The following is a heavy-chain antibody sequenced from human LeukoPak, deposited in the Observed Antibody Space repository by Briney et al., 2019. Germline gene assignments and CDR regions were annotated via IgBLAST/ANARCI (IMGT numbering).Heavy chain of an antibody. CDR2: MNPNSGNT. J-gene: IGHJ6*02. D-gene: IGHD3-22*01. CDR3: ARGHYYDSSGYYYYYYGMDV. V-gene: IGHV1-8*01. Sequence: GASVKVSCKASGYTFTSYDINWVRQATGQGLEWMGWMNPNSGNTGYAQKFQGRVTMTRNTSISTAYMELSSLRSEDTVVYYCARGHYYDSSGYYYYYYGMDVWGQGTTVTVSS. CDR1: GYTFTSYD.